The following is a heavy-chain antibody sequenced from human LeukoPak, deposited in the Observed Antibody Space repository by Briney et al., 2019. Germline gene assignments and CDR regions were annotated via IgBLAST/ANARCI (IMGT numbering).Heavy chain of an antibody. J-gene: IGHJ4*02. CDR2: INHSGST. Sequence: SETLSLTCTVSGGSISSYYWSWIRQPPGKGLEWIGEINHSGSTNYNPSLKSRVTISVDTSKNQFSLKLSSVTAADTAVYYCARGWWCHDYWGQGTLVTVSS. D-gene: IGHD2-21*01. V-gene: IGHV4-34*01. CDR3: ARGWWCHDY. CDR1: GGSISSYY.